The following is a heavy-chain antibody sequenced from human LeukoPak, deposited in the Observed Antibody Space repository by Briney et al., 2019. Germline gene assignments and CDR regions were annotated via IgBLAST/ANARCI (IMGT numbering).Heavy chain of an antibody. CDR2: ISSSSSYI. CDR1: GFTFSSYS. J-gene: IGHJ4*02. Sequence: GGSLRLSCAASGFTFSSYSMNWVRQAPGKGLEWVSSISSSSSYIYYADSVKGRFTISRDNAKNSLFLQMDSLRGEDTAVYYCARCTTGKTFGSLREIKKSREIDYWGQGTLVTVSS. V-gene: IGHV3-21*01. CDR3: ARCTTGKTFGSLREIKKSREIDY. D-gene: IGHD1-1*01.